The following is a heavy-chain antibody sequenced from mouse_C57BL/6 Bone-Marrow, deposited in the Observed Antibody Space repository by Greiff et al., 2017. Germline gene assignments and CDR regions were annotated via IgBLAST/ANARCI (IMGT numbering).Heavy chain of an antibody. CDR3: ARGEIYDGYYWYFDV. CDR2: INPSTGGT. D-gene: IGHD2-3*01. CDR1: GYSFSGYY. Sequence: VQLQQSGPELVKPGASVKISCKASGYSFSGYYMNWVKQSPEKSLEWIGEINPSTGGTTYNQKFKAKATLTVDKSSSTAYMQLKSLTSEDSAVYYWARGEIYDGYYWYFDVCGTGTTVTVSS. V-gene: IGHV1-42*01. J-gene: IGHJ1*03.